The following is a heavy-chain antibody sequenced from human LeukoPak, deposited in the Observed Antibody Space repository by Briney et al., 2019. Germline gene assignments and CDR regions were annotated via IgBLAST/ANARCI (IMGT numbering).Heavy chain of an antibody. V-gene: IGHV1-69*13. D-gene: IGHD3-3*01. Sequence: GASVKVSCKASGGTFSGYAISWVRQAPGQGLEWMGGIIPIFGTANYAQKFQGRVTITVDESTSTAYMELSSLRSEDTAVYYCARGAYYDFWSGYSPYWYFDLWGRGTLVTVSS. CDR3: ARGAYYDFWSGYSPYWYFDL. J-gene: IGHJ2*01. CDR1: GGTFSGYA. CDR2: IIPIFGTA.